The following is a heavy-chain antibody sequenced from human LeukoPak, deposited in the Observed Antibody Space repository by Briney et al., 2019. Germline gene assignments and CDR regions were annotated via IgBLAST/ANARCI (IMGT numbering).Heavy chain of an antibody. J-gene: IGHJ5*02. Sequence: ASVKVSCKASGGTFSSYAISWVRQAPGQGLEWMGGIIPIFGTANYAQKFQGRVTITADESTSTAYMELSSLRSEDTAVYFCASAPRYSSSWPNNWFDPWGQGTLVTVSS. CDR1: GGTFSSYA. D-gene: IGHD6-13*01. V-gene: IGHV1-69*01. CDR3: ASAPRYSSSWPNNWFDP. CDR2: IIPIFGTA.